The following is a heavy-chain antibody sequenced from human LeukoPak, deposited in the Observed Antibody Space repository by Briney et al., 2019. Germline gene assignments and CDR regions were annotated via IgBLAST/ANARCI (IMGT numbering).Heavy chain of an antibody. Sequence: HPGRSLRLSCAASGFTFSSYAMHWVRQAPGKGLEWVAVISYDGSNKYYADSVKGRFTISRDNSKNTLYLQMNSLRAEDTAVYYCARDQPDYYGSGSYRSRAYGMDVWGQGTTVTVSS. V-gene: IGHV3-30-3*01. CDR3: ARDQPDYYGSGSYRSRAYGMDV. CDR1: GFTFSSYA. CDR2: ISYDGSNK. J-gene: IGHJ6*02. D-gene: IGHD3-10*01.